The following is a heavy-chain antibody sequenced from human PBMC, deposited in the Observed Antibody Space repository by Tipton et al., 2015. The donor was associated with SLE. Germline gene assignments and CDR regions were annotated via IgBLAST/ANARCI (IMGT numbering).Heavy chain of an antibody. Sequence: TLSLTCSVSGGSIRGSSYYWGWIRQPPGRGLEWIGSVYYNGNTHYNASLKSRVTISVDTSNNQFSLKLSSVTAADTAVYYCATNTAYYYYYYMDVWGKGTTVTVSS. D-gene: IGHD2/OR15-2a*01. CDR3: ATNTAYYYYYYMDV. CDR1: GGSIRGSSYY. V-gene: IGHV4-39*07. J-gene: IGHJ6*03. CDR2: VYYNGNT.